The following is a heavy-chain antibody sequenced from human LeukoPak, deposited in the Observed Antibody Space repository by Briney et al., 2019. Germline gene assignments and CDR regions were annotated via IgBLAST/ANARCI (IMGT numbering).Heavy chain of an antibody. D-gene: IGHD6-19*01. V-gene: IGHV4-59*01. J-gene: IGHJ4*02. Sequence: SETLPLTCTVSGGSISSYYWSWIRQPPGKGLEWIGYIYYSGSTNYNPSLKSRVTISVDTSKNQFSLKLSSVTAADTAVYYCARVVGSGWYYFDYWGQGTLVTVSS. CDR1: GGSISSYY. CDR3: ARVVGSGWYYFDY. CDR2: IYYSGST.